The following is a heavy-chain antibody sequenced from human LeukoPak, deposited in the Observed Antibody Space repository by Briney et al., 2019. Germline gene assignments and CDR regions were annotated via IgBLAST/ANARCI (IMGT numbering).Heavy chain of an antibody. CDR3: AAPPP. CDR2: ISGNGVGT. Sequence: GGSLRLSCAASGFAFSSYWMHWVRQAPGKGLEWVSSISGNGVGTYYADSVKGRFTISRDNSKNTVYLQMDSLRVEDTAVYYCAAPPPWGQGTLVTVSS. V-gene: IGHV3-23*01. CDR1: GFAFSSYW. J-gene: IGHJ5*02.